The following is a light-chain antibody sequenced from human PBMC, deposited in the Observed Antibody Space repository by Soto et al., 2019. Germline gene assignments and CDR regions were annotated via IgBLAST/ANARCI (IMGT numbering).Light chain of an antibody. V-gene: IGLV2-23*01. CDR1: SSDVGSYNL. J-gene: IGLJ2*01. CDR2: EGS. CDR3: CSYAGTLV. Sequence: QSVLTQPASVSGSPGQSITISCTGTSSDVGSYNLVSWYQQHPGKAPKLMIYEGSKRPSGVSNRFSGSKSGNTASLTISGLQAEDDADYYCCSYAGTLVFGGGTKLTVL.